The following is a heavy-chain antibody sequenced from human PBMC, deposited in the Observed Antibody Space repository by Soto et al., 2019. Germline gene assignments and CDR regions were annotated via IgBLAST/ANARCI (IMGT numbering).Heavy chain of an antibody. D-gene: IGHD3-10*01. CDR1: GGSINSDGYY. Sequence: QVQLQESGPGLMKPSQTLSLTCAVSGGSINSDGYYWSWIRQHPGKGLEWIGYIYNSGSTYYNPSLKSRVTISVDTSKNQFSLKLSSVTAADTAVYCCARGITMVRGVIHTPYFDYWGQGTLVTVSS. V-gene: IGHV4-31*11. J-gene: IGHJ4*02. CDR2: IYNSGST. CDR3: ARGITMVRGVIHTPYFDY.